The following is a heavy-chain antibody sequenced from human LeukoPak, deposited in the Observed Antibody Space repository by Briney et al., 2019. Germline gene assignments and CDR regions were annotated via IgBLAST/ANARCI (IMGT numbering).Heavy chain of an antibody. D-gene: IGHD3-16*01. CDR1: GFTFSSYG. J-gene: IGHJ4*02. CDR2: ISGSGSST. Sequence: PGGSLRLSCAASGFTFSSYGMHWVRQAPGKGLEWVSAISGSGSSTYYADSVKGRFTISRDNSKNTLYLQMNSLRAEDTAVYYCAKDRSWGRGGDYWGQGTLVTVSS. V-gene: IGHV3-23*01. CDR3: AKDRSWGRGGDY.